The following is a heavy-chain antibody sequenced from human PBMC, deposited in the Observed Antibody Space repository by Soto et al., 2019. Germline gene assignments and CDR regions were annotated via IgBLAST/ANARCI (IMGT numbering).Heavy chain of an antibody. CDR3: ARGGIAAPYWFDP. Sequence: ASVKVSCKASGYTFTSYYMHWVRQAPGQGLEWMGWINPNSGGTNYAQKFQGRVTMTRDTSISTAYMELSRLRSDDTAVYYCARGGIAAPYWFDPWGQGTLVTVSS. J-gene: IGHJ5*02. D-gene: IGHD6-25*01. V-gene: IGHV1-2*02. CDR1: GYTFTSYY. CDR2: INPNSGGT.